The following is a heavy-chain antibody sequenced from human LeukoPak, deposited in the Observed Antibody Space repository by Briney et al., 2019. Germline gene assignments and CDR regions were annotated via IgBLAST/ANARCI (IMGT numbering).Heavy chain of an antibody. J-gene: IGHJ4*02. D-gene: IGHD1-26*01. CDR1: GFSFSSYS. V-gene: IGHV3-48*02. Sequence: GGSLRLSCAASGFSFSSYSMNWVRQAPGKGLEWVSYISSSSSTIFYADSVKGRFTISRDNARNSLYLQMHSLRDEYTAVYYCARAWYSWGYYFDYWGQGALVTVSS. CDR3: ARAWYSWGYYFDY. CDR2: ISSSSSTI.